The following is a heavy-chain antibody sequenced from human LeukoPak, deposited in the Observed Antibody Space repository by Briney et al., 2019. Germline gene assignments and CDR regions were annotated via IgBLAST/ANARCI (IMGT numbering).Heavy chain of an antibody. CDR2: INHNGST. Sequence: PSETLSLTCAVYGGSFSGYYWSWIRQPPGKGLEWIGEINHNGSTNYNPSLKSRVTISVDTSKNQFSLKLSSVTAADTAVYYCASKYYDFWSGYSANNWFDPWGQGTLVTVSS. D-gene: IGHD3-3*01. CDR3: ASKYYDFWSGYSANNWFDP. J-gene: IGHJ5*02. CDR1: GGSFSGYY. V-gene: IGHV4-34*01.